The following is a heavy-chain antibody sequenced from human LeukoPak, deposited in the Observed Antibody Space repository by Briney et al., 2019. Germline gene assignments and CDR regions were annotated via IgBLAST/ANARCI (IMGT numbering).Heavy chain of an antibody. CDR3: AKKWELRHLSFDY. Sequence: GGSLRLSCAAPGFTFSSYAMSWVRQAPGKGLEWVSAISGSGGSTYYADSVKGRFTISRDNSKNTLYLQMNSLRAEDTAVYYCAKKWELRHLSFDYWGQGTLVTVSS. CDR2: ISGSGGST. D-gene: IGHD1-26*01. V-gene: IGHV3-23*01. J-gene: IGHJ4*02. CDR1: GFTFSSYA.